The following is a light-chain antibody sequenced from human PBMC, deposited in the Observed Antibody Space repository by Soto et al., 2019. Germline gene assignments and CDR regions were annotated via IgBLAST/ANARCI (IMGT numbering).Light chain of an antibody. Sequence: DVPISLTTSTLSASVGDRVTITCRASQSISNYLAWYQQKPGKAPKSLIYDVSTLESGVPSRFSGSGSGTEFTLTISSLQADDFPTYCWQQYKSYSTFGQGTKVDI. CDR3: QQYKSYST. V-gene: IGKV1-5*01. J-gene: IGKJ1*01. CDR1: QSISNY. CDR2: DVS.